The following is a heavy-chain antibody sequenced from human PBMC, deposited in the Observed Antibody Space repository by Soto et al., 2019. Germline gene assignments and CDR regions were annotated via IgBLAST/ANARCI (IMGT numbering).Heavy chain of an antibody. D-gene: IGHD6-13*01. V-gene: IGHV1-69*13. J-gene: IGHJ5*02. CDR1: GGTFSSYA. Sequence: SVKVSCKASGGTFSSYAISWVRQAPGQGLEWMGGIIPIFGTANYAQKFQSRVTITADESTSTAYMELSSLRSEDTAVYYCARDGSSSWTPYNWFDPWGQGTLVTVSS. CDR2: IIPIFGTA. CDR3: ARDGSSSWTPYNWFDP.